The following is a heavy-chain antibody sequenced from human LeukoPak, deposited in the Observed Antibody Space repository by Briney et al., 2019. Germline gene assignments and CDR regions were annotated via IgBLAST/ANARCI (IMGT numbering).Heavy chain of an antibody. CDR1: GFTFSSYA. J-gene: IGHJ6*03. D-gene: IGHD1-1*01. CDR3: ARVRSERILLWGYMDV. V-gene: IGHV3-64*01. Sequence: GGSLRLSCAASGFTFSSYAMHWVRQAPGKGLEYVSAISSNGGSTYYANSVKGRFTISRDNSKNTLYLQMGSLRAEDTAVYYCARVRSERILLWGYMDVWGKGTTVTISS. CDR2: ISSNGGST.